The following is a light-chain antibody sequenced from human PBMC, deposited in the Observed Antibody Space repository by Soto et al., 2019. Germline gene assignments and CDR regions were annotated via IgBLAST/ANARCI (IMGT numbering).Light chain of an antibody. V-gene: IGKV3-15*01. CDR3: QQYDTWHVWT. J-gene: IGKJ1*01. CDR2: GAS. Sequence: IVLTQSPATLSVSPGEKATLSCRASQSVSSNLAWYQQKPGQAPRLLMYGASTRATAIPARFSGSGSGTEFTLNIPSLQAEDIAVYYCQQYDTWHVWTFGQGTKVEI. CDR1: QSVSSN.